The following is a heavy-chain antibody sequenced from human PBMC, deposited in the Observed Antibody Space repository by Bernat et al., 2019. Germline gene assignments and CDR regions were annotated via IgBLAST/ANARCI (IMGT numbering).Heavy chain of an antibody. D-gene: IGHD3-22*01. Sequence: EVQLVETGGGLIQPGGSLRLSCAASGFTVSSNYMSWVHQAPGKGLEWVSVIYSGGSTYYADSVKGRFTISRDNSKNTLYLQMNSLRAEDTAVYYCAIDSSGYYGYFDYWGQGTLVTVSS. V-gene: IGHV3-53*02. CDR3: AIDSSGYYGYFDY. J-gene: IGHJ4*02. CDR2: IYSGGST. CDR1: GFTVSSNY.